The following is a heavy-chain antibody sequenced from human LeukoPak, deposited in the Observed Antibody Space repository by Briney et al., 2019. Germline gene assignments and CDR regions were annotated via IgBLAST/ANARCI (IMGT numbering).Heavy chain of an antibody. CDR3: ASIDYYGSGSFWDY. Sequence: SETLSLTCAVYGGSFSDYDWSWIRQPPGKGLEWIGEINQSGSTNCAPSLKSRVTISVDTSKNQFSLKLSSVTAADTAVYYCASIDYYGSGSFWDYWGQGTLVTVSS. D-gene: IGHD3-10*01. CDR2: INQSGST. CDR1: GGSFSDYD. V-gene: IGHV4-34*01. J-gene: IGHJ4*02.